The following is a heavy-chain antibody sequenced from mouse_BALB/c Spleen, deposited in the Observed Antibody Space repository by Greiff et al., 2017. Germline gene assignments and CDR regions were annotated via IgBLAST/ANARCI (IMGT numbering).Heavy chain of an antibody. CDR2: ISNGGGST. CDR3: ARHDSYAMDY. Sequence: EVQLVESGGGLVQPGGSLKLSCAASGFTFSSYTMSWVRQTPEKRLEWVAYISNGGGSTYYPDTVKGRFTISSDNAKNTLYLQMSSLKSEDTAMYYCARHDSYAMDYWGQGTSVTVSS. CDR1: GFTFSSYT. J-gene: IGHJ4*01. V-gene: IGHV5-12-2*01. D-gene: IGHD2-13*01.